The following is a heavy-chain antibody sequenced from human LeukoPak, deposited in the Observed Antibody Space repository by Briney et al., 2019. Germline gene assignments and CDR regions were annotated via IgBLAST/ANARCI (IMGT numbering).Heavy chain of an antibody. J-gene: IGHJ5*02. CDR2: INPSGGFT. CDR3: ARDQSGEWELLSGWWFDP. D-gene: IGHD1-26*01. V-gene: IGHV1-46*01. CDR1: GYRFSTHW. Sequence: ASVKVSCKASGYRFSTHWMHWVRQAPGQGREWMGIINPSGGFTSYAQKLQGRVTVTRDTSTSTVYMELSNLRSEDTAVYYCARDQSGEWELLSGWWFDPWGQGTLVTVSS.